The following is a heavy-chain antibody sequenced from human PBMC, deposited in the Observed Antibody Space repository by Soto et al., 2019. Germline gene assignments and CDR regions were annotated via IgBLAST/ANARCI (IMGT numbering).Heavy chain of an antibody. CDR1: GFTFSSYA. CDR3: ASGSHDAFDI. D-gene: IGHD1-26*01. CDR2: ISYDGSNK. V-gene: IGHV3-30-3*01. Sequence: LRLSCAASGFTFSSYAMHWVRQAPGKGLEWVAVISYDGSNKYYADSVKGRFTISRDNSKNTLYLQMNSLRAEDTAVYYCASGSHDAFDIWGQGTMVTVSS. J-gene: IGHJ3*02.